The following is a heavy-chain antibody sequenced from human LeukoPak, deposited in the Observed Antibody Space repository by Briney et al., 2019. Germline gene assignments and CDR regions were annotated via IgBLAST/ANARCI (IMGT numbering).Heavy chain of an antibody. CDR1: GGAISSYY. J-gene: IGHJ4*02. V-gene: IGHV4-59*01. CDR3: ARDHEYSSSWPYYFDY. Sequence: SETLSLTCTVSGGAISSYYWSWIRQPPGKGLEWIGYIYYSGSTNYNPSLKSRVTISVDTSKNQFSLKLSSVTAADTAVYYCARDHEYSSSWPYYFDYWGQGTLVTVSS. CDR2: IYYSGST. D-gene: IGHD6-13*01.